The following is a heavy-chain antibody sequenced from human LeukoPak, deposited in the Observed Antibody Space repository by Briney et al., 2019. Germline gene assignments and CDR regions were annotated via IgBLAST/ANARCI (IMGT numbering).Heavy chain of an antibody. CDR1: GGSISSYY. D-gene: IGHD1/OR15-1a*01. V-gene: IGHV4-59*01. CDR3: AKNKRGSKDAFDI. CDR2: IYYSGST. J-gene: IGHJ3*02. Sequence: SETLSLTCTVSGGSISSYYWSWIRQPPGKGLEWIGYIYYSGSTNYNPSLKSLVTISVDTSKNQFSLKLSSVTAADTAVYYCAKNKRGSKDAFDIWGQGTMVTVSS.